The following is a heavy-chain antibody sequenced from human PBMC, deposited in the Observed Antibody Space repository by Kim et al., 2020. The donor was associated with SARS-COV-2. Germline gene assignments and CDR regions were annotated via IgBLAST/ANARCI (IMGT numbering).Heavy chain of an antibody. D-gene: IGHD1-1*01. CDR1: GFTFSSYG. V-gene: IGHV3-30*18. CDR2: ISYDGSNK. Sequence: GGSLRLSCAASGFTFSSYGMHWVRQAPGKGLEWVAVISYDGSNKYYADSVKGRFTISRDNSKNTLYLQMNSLRAEDTAVYYCAKDYNVSPSPHCGMDVWGQGNTVTVSS. J-gene: IGHJ6*02. CDR3: AKDYNVSPSPHCGMDV.